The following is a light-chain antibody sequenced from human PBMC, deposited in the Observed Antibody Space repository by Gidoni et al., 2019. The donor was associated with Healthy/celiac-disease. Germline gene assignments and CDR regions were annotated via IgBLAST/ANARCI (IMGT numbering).Light chain of an antibody. V-gene: IGKV1-39*01. J-gene: IGKJ2*01. Sequence: QLTQFPSSLSASVGDRVTSTCRASQSISSYLNWYQQKPGKAPKLLIYAASSLQSGVPSRFSGSGSGTDFTLTISSLQPEDFATYYCQQSYSTPYTFGQXTKLEIK. CDR2: AAS. CDR1: QSISSY. CDR3: QQSYSTPYT.